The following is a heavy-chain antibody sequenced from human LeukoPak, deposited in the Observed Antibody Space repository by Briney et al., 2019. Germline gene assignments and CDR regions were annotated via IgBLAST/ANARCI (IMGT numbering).Heavy chain of an antibody. J-gene: IGHJ3*02. V-gene: IGHV3-21*01. CDR3: ARERDASDAFDI. D-gene: IGHD5-24*01. CDR1: GFTFSSYS. Sequence: NPGGFLRLSCAASGFTFSSYSMNWVRQAPGKGLEWVSSISSSSSYIYYADSVKGRFTISRDNAKNSLHLQMNSLRAEDTAVYHCARERDASDAFDIWGQGTMVTVSS. CDR2: ISSSSSYI.